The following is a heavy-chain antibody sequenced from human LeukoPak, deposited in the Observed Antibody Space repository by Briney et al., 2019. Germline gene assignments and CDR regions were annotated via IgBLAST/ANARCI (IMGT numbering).Heavy chain of an antibody. D-gene: IGHD3-22*01. V-gene: IGHV4-34*01. CDR3: ARATRGYYYGLGY. J-gene: IGHJ4*02. CDR2: INHSGST. CDR1: GGSFSGYY. Sequence: SETLFLTCAVYGGSFSGYYWSWIRQPPGKGLEWIGEINHSGSTNYNPSLKSRVTISVDTSKNQFSLKLSSVTAADTAVYYCARATRGYYYGLGYWGQGTLVTVSS.